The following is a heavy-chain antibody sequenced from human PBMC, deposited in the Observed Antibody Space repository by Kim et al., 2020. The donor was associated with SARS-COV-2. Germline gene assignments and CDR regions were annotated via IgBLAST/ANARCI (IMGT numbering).Heavy chain of an antibody. J-gene: IGHJ4*02. D-gene: IGHD2-15*01. Sequence: SETLSLTCAVYGGSFSGYYWSWIRQPPGKGLEWIGEINHSGSTNYNPSLKSRVTISVDTSKNQFSLKLSSVTAADTAVYYCARGLEQGGYCSGGSCYPRWSGRRALGYWGQGTLVTVSS. CDR2: INHSGST. V-gene: IGHV4-34*01. CDR1: GGSFSGYY. CDR3: ARGLEQGGYCSGGSCYPRWSGRRALGY.